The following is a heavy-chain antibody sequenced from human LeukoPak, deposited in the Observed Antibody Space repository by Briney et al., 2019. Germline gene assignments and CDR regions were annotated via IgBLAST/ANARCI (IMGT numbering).Heavy chain of an antibody. CDR3: TRDRRDGYNP. D-gene: IGHD5-24*01. CDR2: IYYTGTS. J-gene: IGHJ5*02. Sequence: PSETLSLTCTVSGVSINGYYWSWIRQPPGKGLEWIGYIYYTGTSNYNPSLKSRVTISLDMSKNQLSLELSSVIAADTAVYCTRDRRDGYNPWGQGILVTVSS. CDR1: GVSINGYY. V-gene: IGHV4-59*01.